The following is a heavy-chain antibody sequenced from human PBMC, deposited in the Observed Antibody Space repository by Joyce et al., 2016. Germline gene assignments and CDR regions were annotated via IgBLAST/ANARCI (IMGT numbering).Heavy chain of an antibody. Sequence: QLQLQESGPGLVKPSETLSLTCTVSGDSIRRSSYYWGWIRQPPGKGLDWFGSIYYSGSTSYNPSLKSRFTISVDTSKNQFSLKLSSVTAADTAVYYCARESGGYNPRDFDYWGQGTLVTVSS. CDR3: ARESGGYNPRDFDY. V-gene: IGHV4-39*07. D-gene: IGHD5-24*01. CDR1: GDSIRRSSYY. J-gene: IGHJ4*02. CDR2: IYYSGST.